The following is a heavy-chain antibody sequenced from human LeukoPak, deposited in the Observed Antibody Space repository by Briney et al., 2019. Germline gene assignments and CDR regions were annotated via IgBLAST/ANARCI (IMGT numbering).Heavy chain of an antibody. Sequence: QSGGSLRLSCAASGFTFSSYSMNWVRQAPGKGLEWVSYISSSSSTIYYADSVKGRFTISRDNAKNSLYLQMNSLRAEDTAVYYCARGMNSRVAVVFFDYWGQGTLVTVSS. CDR1: GFTFSSYS. J-gene: IGHJ4*02. V-gene: IGHV3-48*04. CDR2: ISSSSSTI. CDR3: ARGMNSRVAVVFFDY. D-gene: IGHD6-19*01.